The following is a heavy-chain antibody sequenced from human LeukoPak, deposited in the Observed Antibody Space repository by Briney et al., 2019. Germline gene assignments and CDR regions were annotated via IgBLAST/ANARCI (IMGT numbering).Heavy chain of an antibody. D-gene: IGHD2-2*02. CDR1: GFTFSSYA. CDR3: ARGYCSSTSCYTPY. V-gene: IGHV3-30-3*01. CDR2: ISYDGSNK. Sequence: PGGSLRLSCAASGFTFSSYAMHWVRQAPGKGLEWVAVISYDGSNKYYADSVKGRFTISRDNSKNTLYLQMNSLRAEDTAVYYCARGYCSSTSCYTPYWGQGTLVTVSS. J-gene: IGHJ4*02.